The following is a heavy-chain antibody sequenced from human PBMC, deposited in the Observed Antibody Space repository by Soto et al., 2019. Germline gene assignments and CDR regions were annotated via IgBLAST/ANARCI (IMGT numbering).Heavy chain of an antibody. Sequence: QVQLQESGPGLVKPSQTLSLTCTVSGGSISSGDYYWSWIRQPPGKGLEWIGYIYYSGSTYYNPSLKSRVTISVDTSKNQFSLKLSSVTAADTDVYYCARDLGRYSYAPGYFDYWGQGTLVTVSS. D-gene: IGHD5-18*01. V-gene: IGHV4-30-4*01. CDR2: IYYSGST. CDR3: ARDLGRYSYAPGYFDY. J-gene: IGHJ4*02. CDR1: GGSISSGDYY.